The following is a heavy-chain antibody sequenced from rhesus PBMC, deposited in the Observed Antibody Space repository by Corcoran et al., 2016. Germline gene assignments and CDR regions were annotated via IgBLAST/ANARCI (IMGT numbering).Heavy chain of an antibody. CDR3: AKDPAYGSRSDV. CDR2: ISGSSGSN. CDR1: GGSFSDYY. D-gene: IGHD4-4*01. J-gene: IGHJ5-1*01. V-gene: IGHV4-165*01. Sequence: QVHLQESGPGLVKPSETLSLTCAVSGGSFSDYYWGWVRQPPGKGLEWIGYISGSSGSNAYNPALQSQVTISRDTSKNHVALKLTSVTDADTAVYYCAKDPAYGSRSDVWGPGVLVTVSS.